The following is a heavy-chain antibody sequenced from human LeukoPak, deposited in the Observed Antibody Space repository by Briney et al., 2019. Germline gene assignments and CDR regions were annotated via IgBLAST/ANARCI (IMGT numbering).Heavy chain of an antibody. J-gene: IGHJ4*02. V-gene: IGHV4-39*01. Sequence: SETLSLTCTVSGGSITSGTYYWDWIRHPPGKGLEWIGSIYHTRTTNYNPSLMGRATVSFDTSTNQVSLKLSSVTAADTAVYYCARRHIYGYYFDYWGQGTLVTVSS. CDR3: ARRHIYGYYFDY. D-gene: IGHD5-18*01. CDR1: GGSITSGTYY. CDR2: IYHTRTT.